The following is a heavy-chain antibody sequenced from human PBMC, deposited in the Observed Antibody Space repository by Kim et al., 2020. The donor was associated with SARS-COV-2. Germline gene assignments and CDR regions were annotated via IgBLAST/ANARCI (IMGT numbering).Heavy chain of an antibody. J-gene: IGHJ5*02. V-gene: IGHV4-34*01. D-gene: IGHD4-17*01. CDR3: AGSHDYGDYEDGWFDP. Sequence: LKSRVTLSVDTSKNQFSLKLSSVTAADTAVYYCAGSHDYGDYEDGWFDPWGQGTLVTVSS.